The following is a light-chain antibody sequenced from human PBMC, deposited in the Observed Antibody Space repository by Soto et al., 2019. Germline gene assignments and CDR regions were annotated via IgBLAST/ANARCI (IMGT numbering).Light chain of an antibody. CDR3: SSYTGSGTLGI. J-gene: IGLJ2*01. V-gene: IGLV2-18*02. CDR1: SSDVGSYNR. Sequence: QSALTQPPSVSGSPGQSVTISCTGTSSDVGSYNRVSWYQQPPGTAPKLMIYEVSNRPSGVPDRFSGSKSGNTASLTISGLQAEDEADYYCSSYTGSGTLGIFGGGTKVTVL. CDR2: EVS.